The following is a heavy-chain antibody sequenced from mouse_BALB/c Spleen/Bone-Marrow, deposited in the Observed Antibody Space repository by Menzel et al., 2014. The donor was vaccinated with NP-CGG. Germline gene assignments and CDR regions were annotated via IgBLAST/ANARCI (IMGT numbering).Heavy chain of an antibody. D-gene: IGHD1-1*01. V-gene: IGHV3-2*02. CDR3: AREGDYYGSSFDY. CDR2: ISYSGST. J-gene: IGHJ2*01. Sequence: EVQLQQSGPGLVKPSQSLSLTCTVTGYSITSDYAWNWIRQFPGNKLAWMGYISYSGSTSYNPSLKSRISITRDTSKNQFFLQLNSVTTEDTATYYCAREGDYYGSSFDYWGQGTTLTVSS. CDR1: GYSITSDYA.